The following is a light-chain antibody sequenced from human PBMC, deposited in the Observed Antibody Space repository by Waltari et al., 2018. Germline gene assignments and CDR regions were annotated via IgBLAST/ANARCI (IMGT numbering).Light chain of an antibody. J-gene: IGLJ1*01. V-gene: IGLV2-14*03. CDR3: SSYTSSFIYV. CDR2: DVS. CDR1: SSDVGGYNY. Sequence: QSALTQPASVSGSPGQSITISCTGTSSDVGGYNYVSWYQQHPGQAPILMIYDVSKRPSGVSTRFSGSKSANTASLTISGLQAEDEADYYCSSYTSSFIYVFGTGTKVTVL.